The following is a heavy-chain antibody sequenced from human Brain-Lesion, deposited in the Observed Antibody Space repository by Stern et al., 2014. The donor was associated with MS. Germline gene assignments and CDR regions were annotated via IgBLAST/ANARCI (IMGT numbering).Heavy chain of an antibody. CDR3: ARGERWFDS. V-gene: IGHV3-74*02. J-gene: IGHJ5*01. CDR1: GFTFSKYW. Sequence: EVQLVESGGGLVQPGGSLRLSCAASGFTFSKYWMHWVRQAPAKGLVWVSRVNNDGRRTSYADSVKGRFTMSRDNAKNTLYLQMNSLRVEDTAIYYCARGERWFDSWGQGTLVTVSS. D-gene: IGHD3-10*01. CDR2: VNNDGRRT.